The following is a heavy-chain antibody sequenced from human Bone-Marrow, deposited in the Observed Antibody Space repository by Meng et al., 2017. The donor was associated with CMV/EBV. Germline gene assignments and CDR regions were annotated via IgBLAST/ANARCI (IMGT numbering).Heavy chain of an antibody. CDR3: AIEVGATGGVAAP. V-gene: IGHV3-21*01. CDR2: ISSSSSYI. CDR1: GFTFSSYS. J-gene: IGHJ5*02. D-gene: IGHD1-26*01. Sequence: GESLKISCAASGFTFSSYSMNWVRQAPGKGLEWVSSISSSSSYIYYADSVKGRFTISRDNAKNSLYLQMNSLRAEDTAVYYCAIEVGATGGVAAPWGQGTLVTVSS.